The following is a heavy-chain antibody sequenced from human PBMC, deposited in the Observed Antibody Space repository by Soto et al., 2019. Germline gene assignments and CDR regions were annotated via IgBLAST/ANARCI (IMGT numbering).Heavy chain of an antibody. V-gene: IGHV3-23*01. J-gene: IGHJ5*02. D-gene: IGHD3-16*01. CDR3: AKDPGGGLVPSLGLDP. CDR1: GGTCVYYA. CDR2: ISDKGGST. Sequence: HSCAASGGTCVYYARSWVRQTPGKGLEWVSAISDKGGSTYYADSVKGRFTISRDNSKNTLYLQMKTLRAEDTAIYYCAKDPGGGLVPSLGLDPWVQRTLVTVSS.